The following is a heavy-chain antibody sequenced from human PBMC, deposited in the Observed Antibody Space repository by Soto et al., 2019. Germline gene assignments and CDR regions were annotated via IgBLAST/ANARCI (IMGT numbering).Heavy chain of an antibody. Sequence: QVQLVQSGAVVKKPGSSVKVSCKASGGTFSSYTISWVRQAPGQGLEWMGRIIPILGIANYAQKFQGRVTITADKSTSTAYMELSSLTSEDTAVYYCARERCRGGSCYSYYYDYGMDVWGQGTTVTVSS. CDR3: ARERCRGGSCYSYYYDYGMDV. D-gene: IGHD2-15*01. J-gene: IGHJ6*02. V-gene: IGHV1-69*08. CDR1: GGTFSSYT. CDR2: IIPILGIA.